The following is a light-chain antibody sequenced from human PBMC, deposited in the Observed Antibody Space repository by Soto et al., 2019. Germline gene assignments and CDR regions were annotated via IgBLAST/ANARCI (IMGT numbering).Light chain of an antibody. Sequence: QPVLTQPPSVSAAPGQKVTISCSGSSSSIGSNYVCWYQQFPGAAPKLVMYETNKRPSGIPDRFSGSKSGTSATLGITGLQTGDEADYYCGTWDSSLNTDVFGTGTKLTVL. J-gene: IGLJ1*01. CDR2: ETN. CDR1: SSSIGSNY. CDR3: GTWDSSLNTDV. V-gene: IGLV1-51*01.